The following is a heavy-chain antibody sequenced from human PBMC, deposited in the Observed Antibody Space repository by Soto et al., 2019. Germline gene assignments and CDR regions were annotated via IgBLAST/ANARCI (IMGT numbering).Heavy chain of an antibody. D-gene: IGHD2-2*01. CDR1: GGTFSSYA. CDR2: IIPIFGTA. Sequence: ASVKVSCKASGGTFSSYAISWVRQAPGQGLEWMGGIIPIFGTANYAQKFQGRVTITADESTSTAYMELSSLRSEDTAVYYCARGCSSTSCHSPSWYVFYYFDYWGQGTLVTVSS. V-gene: IGHV1-69*13. J-gene: IGHJ4*02. CDR3: ARGCSSTSCHSPSWYVFYYFDY.